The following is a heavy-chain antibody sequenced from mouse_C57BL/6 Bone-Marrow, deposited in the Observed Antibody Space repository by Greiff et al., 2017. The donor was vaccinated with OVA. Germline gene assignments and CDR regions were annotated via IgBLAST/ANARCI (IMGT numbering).Heavy chain of an antibody. CDR1: GFNIKDDY. J-gene: IGHJ4*01. V-gene: IGHV14-4*01. CDR2: IDPETGDT. Sequence: EVQLQQSGAELVRPGASVKLSCTASGFNIKDDYMHWVKQRPEQGLEWIGWIDPETGDTEYASKFQGKATITADTSSNTAYLQLSRLTSEDTAVYYFTPYYGSSYGYAMDYWGQGTSVTVPS. CDR3: TPYYGSSYGYAMDY. D-gene: IGHD1-1*01.